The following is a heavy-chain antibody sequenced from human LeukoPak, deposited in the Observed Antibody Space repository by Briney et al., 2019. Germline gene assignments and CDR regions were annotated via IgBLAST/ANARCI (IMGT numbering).Heavy chain of an antibody. V-gene: IGHV1-2*02. J-gene: IGHJ3*02. D-gene: IGHD4-17*01. CDR2: INANSGGT. CDR1: GYTFTGYY. CDR3: ATNPGSTVTGDAFDI. Sequence: GASVKVSCKASGYTFTGYYMHWVRQAPGQGLEWMGWINANSGGTNYPQKSQGRVTMTRDTSINTAYMELSRLRSEDTAVYYCATNPGSTVTGDAFDIWGQGTMVTVSS.